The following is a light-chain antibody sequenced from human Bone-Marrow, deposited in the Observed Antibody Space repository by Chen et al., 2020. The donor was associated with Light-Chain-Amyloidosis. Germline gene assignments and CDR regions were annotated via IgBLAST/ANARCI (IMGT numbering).Light chain of an antibody. Sequence: DIQMTQSPSSLAASVGDRVTINCRASQGISRYLNWYQQKPGEAPKLLIYAIFNLQSGVPSRFSGSGSGTDFTLTISSLQPEDFATDLCEQSYSTPTFGGGTKVEIK. CDR1: QGISRY. J-gene: IGKJ4*01. V-gene: IGKV1-39*01. CDR3: EQSYSTPT. CDR2: AIF.